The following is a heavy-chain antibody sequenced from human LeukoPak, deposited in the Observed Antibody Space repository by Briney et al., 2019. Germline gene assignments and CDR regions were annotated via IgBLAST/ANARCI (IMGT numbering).Heavy chain of an antibody. J-gene: IGHJ4*02. D-gene: IGHD4-23*01. CDR1: GYTFTGYY. V-gene: IGHV1-2*06. Sequence: ASVKVSCKASGYTFTGYYMHWVRQAPGQGLEWMGRINPNSGDTNYAQKFQGRVTMTRDTSISTAYMELSRLRSDDTAVYYCASFAGYGGNSLDFWGQGTLVTVSS. CDR2: INPNSGDT. CDR3: ASFAGYGGNSLDF.